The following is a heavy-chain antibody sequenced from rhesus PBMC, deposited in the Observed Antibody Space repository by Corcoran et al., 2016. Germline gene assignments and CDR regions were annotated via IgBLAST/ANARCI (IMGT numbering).Heavy chain of an antibody. Sequence: EVQLVESGGGLVQPGGSLRLSCAAPGFTSGNSDFIWIRQAPGKGLEWFSYISSGGSIYYSDSIKSRLTIARDNAKNTLYLQMSSLRVEDTAVYYCAKTEREAFDFWGQGLRVTVSS. V-gene: IGHV3S43*01. CDR3: AKTEREAFDF. J-gene: IGHJ3*01. D-gene: IGHD1-44*02. CDR1: GFTSGNSD. CDR2: ISSGGSI.